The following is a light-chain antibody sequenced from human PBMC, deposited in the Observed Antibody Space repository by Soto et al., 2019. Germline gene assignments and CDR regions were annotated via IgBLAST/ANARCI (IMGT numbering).Light chain of an antibody. Sequence: QSALTQPASVSGSPGQSITISCTGTSSDVGGYNYVSWNQQHPGKAPKLMIYDVSNRPSGVSNRFSGSKSGNTASLTISGLQAEDEADYYCSSYTSSSMGVFGTGTKLTVL. CDR1: SSDVGGYNY. J-gene: IGLJ1*01. V-gene: IGLV2-14*01. CDR2: DVS. CDR3: SSYTSSSMGV.